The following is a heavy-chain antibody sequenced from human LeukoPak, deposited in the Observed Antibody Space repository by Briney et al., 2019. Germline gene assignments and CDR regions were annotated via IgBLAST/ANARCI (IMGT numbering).Heavy chain of an antibody. CDR2: INAGNGNT. Sequence: ASVKVSCKASGYTFTSYAMHWVRQAPGQRLEWMGWINAGNGNTKYSQKFQGRVTITRDTSASTAYMELSSLRSEDTAVYYCARDQAVAGIEWGFDYWGQGTLVTVSS. D-gene: IGHD6-19*01. J-gene: IGHJ4*02. CDR1: GYTFTSYA. V-gene: IGHV1-3*01. CDR3: ARDQAVAGIEWGFDY.